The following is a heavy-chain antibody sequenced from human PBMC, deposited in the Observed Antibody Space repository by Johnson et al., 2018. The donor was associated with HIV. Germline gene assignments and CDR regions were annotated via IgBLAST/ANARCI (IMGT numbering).Heavy chain of an antibody. CDR3: ARVRSSGPWVNDAFDI. CDR1: GFTVSSNY. J-gene: IGHJ3*02. D-gene: IGHD4-17*01. Sequence: VQLVESGGGLVQPGGSLRLSCAASGFTVSSNYMSWVRKAPGKGLEWVSVIYSGGSTYYADSVKGRLTISRDNSKNTLYLQINSLRAEDTAVYYCARVRSSGPWVNDAFDIWGQGTMVTVSS. CDR2: IYSGGST. V-gene: IGHV3-66*02.